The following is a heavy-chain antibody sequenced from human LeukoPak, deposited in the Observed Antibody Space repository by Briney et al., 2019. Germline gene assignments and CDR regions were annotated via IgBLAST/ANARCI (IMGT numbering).Heavy chain of an antibody. CDR2: ISGSGGTT. V-gene: IGHV3-23*01. CDR3: AKDQYSSGWYSDY. J-gene: IGHJ4*02. CDR1: GFTFSSYA. Sequence: PGGSLRLSCAASGFTFSSYAMSWVRQAPGKGLEWVSAISGSGGTTYYADSVKGRFTISRDNSKNTLYLQTNSLRAEDTAVYYCAKDQYSSGWYSDYWGQGTLVTVSS. D-gene: IGHD6-19*01.